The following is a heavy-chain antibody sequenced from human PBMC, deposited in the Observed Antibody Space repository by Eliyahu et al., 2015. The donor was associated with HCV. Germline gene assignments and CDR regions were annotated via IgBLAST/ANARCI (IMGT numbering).Heavy chain of an antibody. CDR3: ARDGRELSAFDI. Sequence: QVQLVQSGAEVKKPGSSVKVSCRASGGTFSWYTISWVRQAPGQGLEWMGGIIPIFGTANYAQKFQGRVTITADESTSTAYMELSSLRSEDTAVYYCARDGRELSAFDIWGQGTMVTVSS. CDR2: IIPIFGTA. CDR1: GGTFSWYT. V-gene: IGHV1-69*01. J-gene: IGHJ3*02. D-gene: IGHD1-26*01.